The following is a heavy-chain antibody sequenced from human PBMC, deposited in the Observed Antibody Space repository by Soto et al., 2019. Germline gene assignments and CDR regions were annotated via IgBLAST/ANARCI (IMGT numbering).Heavy chain of an antibody. V-gene: IGHV4-59*01. CDR2: IYHSGST. D-gene: IGHD4-17*01. CDR1: GGSISSYY. Sequence: QVQLQESGPGLVKPSETLSLTCTVSGGSISSYYWSWIRQPPGKGLEWSGYIYHSGSTNYNPSLKRRVTISVDTSKNQFALKLSSVTAADTAVYYCAREGTYYGDYGTLGYWGQGTLVTVSS. CDR3: AREGTYYGDYGTLGY. J-gene: IGHJ4*02.